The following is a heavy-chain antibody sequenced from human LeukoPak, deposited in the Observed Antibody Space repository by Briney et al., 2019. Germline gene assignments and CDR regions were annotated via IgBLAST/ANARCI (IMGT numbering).Heavy chain of an antibody. D-gene: IGHD3-10*01. CDR1: GSTFSSYT. J-gene: IGHJ1*01. CDR3: ARDSLPRVFLPGGYFQH. V-gene: IGHV3-30-3*01. CDR2: ISYNGSNK. Sequence: PGGSLRLSCAASGSTFSSYTMHWVRQAPGKGLEWVAVISYNGSNKYDADSVKGRFTISRDNSKNTLYLQMNSLRAEETAVYYCARDSLPRVFLPGGYFQHWGQGTLVTVSS.